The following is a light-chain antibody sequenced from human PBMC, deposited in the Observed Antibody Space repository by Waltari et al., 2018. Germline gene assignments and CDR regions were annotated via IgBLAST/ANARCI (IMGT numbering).Light chain of an antibody. CDR2: GNSDGSH. CDR1: SGHSGNI. Sequence: QLVLTQSPSASASLGASVKLTCPLSSGHSGNILAWLQKQPEKGPRYLMTGNSDGSHTKGDEIPDRFSGSSSGAERYLTISSLQSEDEADYYCQTGGHGTWVFGGGTKLTVL. CDR3: QTGGHGTWV. V-gene: IGLV4-69*01. J-gene: IGLJ3*02.